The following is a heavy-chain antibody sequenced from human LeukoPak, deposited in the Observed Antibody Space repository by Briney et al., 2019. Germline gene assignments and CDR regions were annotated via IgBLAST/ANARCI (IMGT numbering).Heavy chain of an antibody. CDR3: AKEVRVYVLYYYGMDV. Sequence: GGSLRLSCAASGFTFSSYGMHWVRQAPGKGLEWVAVILYDGSNKYYADSVKGRFTISRDNSKNTLYLQMNSLRAEDTAVYYCAKEVRVYVLYYYGMDVWGQGTTVTVSS. V-gene: IGHV3-30*18. CDR1: GFTFSSYG. J-gene: IGHJ6*02. CDR2: ILYDGSNK. D-gene: IGHD2-8*01.